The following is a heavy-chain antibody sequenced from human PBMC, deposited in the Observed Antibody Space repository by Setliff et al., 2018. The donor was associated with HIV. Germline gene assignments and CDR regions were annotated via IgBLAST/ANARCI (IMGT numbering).Heavy chain of an antibody. CDR2: IYNTGST. CDR3: AREIPYSYGGSGHPL. V-gene: IGHV4-31*03. D-gene: IGHD3-22*01. Sequence: SETLSLTCTVSGGSISSGGFYWTWIRQHPGKGLEWIGYIYNTGSTYHSPSLESRVTISIDTSKNQFSLTVTSVTAADTAVYYCAREIPYSYGGSGHPLWGQGTLVTVSS. CDR1: GGSISSGGFY. J-gene: IGHJ4*02.